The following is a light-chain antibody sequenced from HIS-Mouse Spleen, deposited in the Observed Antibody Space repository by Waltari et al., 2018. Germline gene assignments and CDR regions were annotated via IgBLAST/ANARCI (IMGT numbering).Light chain of an antibody. CDR3: CSYAGSSTYV. V-gene: IGLV2-23*01. Sequence: QSALTQPASVSGSPGQSITISCTGTSSAGGSYNLVSWYQQHPAKAPKLMIYEGSKRPSGVSNRFSGSKSGNTASLTISGLQAEDEADYYCCSYAGSSTYVFGTGTKVTVL. J-gene: IGLJ1*01. CDR2: EGS. CDR1: SSAGGSYNL.